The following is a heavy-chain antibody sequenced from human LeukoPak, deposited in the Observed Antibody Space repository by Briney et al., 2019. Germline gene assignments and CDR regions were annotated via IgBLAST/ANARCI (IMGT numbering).Heavy chain of an antibody. CDR3: ARDLIPGDNWFDP. CDR2: IYYSGST. Sequence: PSETLSLTCTVSGGSISSYYWSWIRQPPGKGLEGIGYIYYSGSTNYNPSLKSRATISVDTSKNQFSLKLSSVTAADTAVYYCARDLIPGDNWFDPWGQGTLVTVSS. D-gene: IGHD2-2*02. V-gene: IGHV4-59*01. J-gene: IGHJ5*02. CDR1: GGSISSYY.